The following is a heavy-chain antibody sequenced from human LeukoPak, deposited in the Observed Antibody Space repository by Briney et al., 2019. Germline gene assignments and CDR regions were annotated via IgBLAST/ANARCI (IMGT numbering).Heavy chain of an antibody. D-gene: IGHD6-13*01. V-gene: IGHV3-30*02. CDR2: IRYDGSNK. J-gene: IGHJ4*02. CDR1: GFTFSSYG. CDR3: AKDTGGAAAGTLDY. Sequence: GRSLRLSCAASGFTFSSYGMHWVRQAPGKGLEWVAFIRYDGSNKYYADSVKGRFTISRDNSKNTLYLQMNSLRAEDTAVYYCAKDTGGAAAGTLDYWGQGTLVTVSS.